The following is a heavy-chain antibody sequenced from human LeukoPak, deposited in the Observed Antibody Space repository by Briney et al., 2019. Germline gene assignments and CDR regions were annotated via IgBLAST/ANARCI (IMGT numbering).Heavy chain of an antibody. D-gene: IGHD1-1*01. J-gene: IGHJ4*02. CDR3: ARGELDNWNDAYYFDY. V-gene: IGHV1-18*01. CDR2: ISAYNGIT. CDR1: GYTFTSYG. Sequence: ASVKVSCKASGYTFTSYGISWVRQAPGQGLEWMGWISAYNGITNYAQKLQGRVTMTRDTSISTAFMELSRLRSDDTAVYYCARGELDNWNDAYYFDYWGQGTLVTVSS.